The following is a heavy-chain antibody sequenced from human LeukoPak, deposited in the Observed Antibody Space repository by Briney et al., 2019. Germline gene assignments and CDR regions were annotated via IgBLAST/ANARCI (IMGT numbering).Heavy chain of an antibody. V-gene: IGHV3-48*01. D-gene: IGHD6-19*01. CDR2: MTGTGLNI. CDR1: GFTFSEYS. J-gene: IGHJ3*01. CDR3: TRDSSGSAGWSDAFDL. Sequence: GGSLRLSCTASGFTFSEYSFNWVRQAPGKGPEWVSYMTGTGLNIYYRDSVKGRFTISRDNARHSLFLHMSSLRVEDTAVYYCTRDSSGSAGWSDAFDLWGPGTMVTVSS.